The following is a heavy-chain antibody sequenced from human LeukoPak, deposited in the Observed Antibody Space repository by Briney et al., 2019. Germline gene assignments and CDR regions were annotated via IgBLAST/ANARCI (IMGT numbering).Heavy chain of an antibody. J-gene: IGHJ4*02. Sequence: PSETLSLTCTVSGGSISSGGYYWRWIRQHPGKGLEWIGYIYYSGSTYYNPSLKSRVTISVDTSKNQFSLKLSSVTAADTAVYYCARARAESYDSSSYQPQLDYWGQGTLVTVSS. CDR2: IYYSGST. V-gene: IGHV4-31*03. D-gene: IGHD3-22*01. CDR3: ARARAESYDSSSYQPQLDY. CDR1: GGSISSGGYY.